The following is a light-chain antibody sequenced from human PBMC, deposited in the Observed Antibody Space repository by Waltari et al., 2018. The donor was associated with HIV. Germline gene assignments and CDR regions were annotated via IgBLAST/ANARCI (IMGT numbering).Light chain of an antibody. CDR2: AAS. J-gene: IGKJ4*01. CDR3: QQTYSIPRT. CDR1: QSINTN. Sequence: DLQLTPSPSSLSPFVGDRVTITCRASQSINTNLNWYQQIPGKAPKLLIYAASTLQSGVPSKFNGGGSGTDFTLTINSLQPEDSATYYCQQTYSIPRTFGRGTRVEI. V-gene: IGKV1-39*01.